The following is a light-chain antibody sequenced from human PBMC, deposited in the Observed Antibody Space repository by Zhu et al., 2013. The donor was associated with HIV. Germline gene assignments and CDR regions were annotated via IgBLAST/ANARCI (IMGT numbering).Light chain of an antibody. CDR2: HAF. J-gene: IGKJ1*01. Sequence: EIVLTQSPGTLSLSPGDRATLSCRASQSVATNYVAWYQQKPGQAPRLLIYHAFGRATGIPDRFSGSGSGTDFTLTISGLEPEDFATYYCQQYGNSPQTFGQGTKLEIK. CDR1: QSVATNY. V-gene: IGKV3-20*01. CDR3: QQYGNSPQT.